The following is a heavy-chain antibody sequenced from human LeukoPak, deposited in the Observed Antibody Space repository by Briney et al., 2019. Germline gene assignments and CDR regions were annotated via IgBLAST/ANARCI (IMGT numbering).Heavy chain of an antibody. J-gene: IGHJ4*02. D-gene: IGHD3-22*01. CDR1: GGSISSGDYS. Sequence: SETLSLTCTVSGGSISSGDYSWSWIRQPPGKGLEWIGYIYYSGSTYYNPSLKSRVTISVDTSKNQFSLKLSSVTAADTAVYYCASSKNRRYYYDSSGYLRWGQGTLVTVSS. V-gene: IGHV4-30-4*01. CDR3: ASSKNRRYYYDSSGYLR. CDR2: IYYSGST.